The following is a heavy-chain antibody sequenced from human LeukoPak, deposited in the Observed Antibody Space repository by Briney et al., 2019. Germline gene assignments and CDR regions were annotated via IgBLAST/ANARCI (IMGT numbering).Heavy chain of an antibody. CDR3: ARIAVAGTWSDY. J-gene: IGHJ4*02. Sequence: GGSLRLSCAASGFTVSSNYMSWVRQAPGKGLEWVSVIYSGGSTYYADSVKGRFTISRDNSKNTLYLQMNSLRAEDTAVYYCARIAVAGTWSDYWGQGTLVTVSS. V-gene: IGHV3-66*01. D-gene: IGHD6-19*01. CDR2: IYSGGST. CDR1: GFTVSSNY.